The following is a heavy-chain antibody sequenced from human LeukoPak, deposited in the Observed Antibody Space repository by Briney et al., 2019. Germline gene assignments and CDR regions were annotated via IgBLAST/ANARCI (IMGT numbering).Heavy chain of an antibody. CDR3: ARLHDGYRYGADY. V-gene: IGHV4-59*08. D-gene: IGHD5-18*01. Sequence: SETLSLTCAVYGGSFSGYYWSWIRQPPGKGLEWIGYIYYSGSTNYNPSLKSRVTISVDTSKNQFSLKLSPVTAADTAVYYCARLHDGYRYGADYWGQGTLVTAS. J-gene: IGHJ4*02. CDR2: IYYSGST. CDR1: GGSFSGYY.